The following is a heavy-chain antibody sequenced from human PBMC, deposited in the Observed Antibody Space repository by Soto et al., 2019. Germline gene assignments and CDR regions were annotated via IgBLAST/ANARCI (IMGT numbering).Heavy chain of an antibody. CDR3: AKGTTRDYYDSSGYYGDRFDY. D-gene: IGHD3-22*01. CDR2: ISYDGSNK. Sequence: GGSLRLSCAASGFTFSSYGMHWVRQAPGKGLEWVAVISYDGSNKYYADSVKGRFTISRDNSKNTLYLQMNSLRAEDTAVYYCAKGTTRDYYDSSGYYGDRFDYWGQGTLVTV. CDR1: GFTFSSYG. J-gene: IGHJ4*02. V-gene: IGHV3-30*18.